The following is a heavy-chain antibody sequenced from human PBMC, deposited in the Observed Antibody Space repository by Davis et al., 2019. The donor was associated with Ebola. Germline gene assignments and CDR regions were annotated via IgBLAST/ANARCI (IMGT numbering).Heavy chain of an antibody. Sequence: PSETLSLTCTVSGGSFSSRAYYWGWIRQPPGKGLEWIGSIFYSGDTYYTPSLKSRVTFSIDTSKNQFSLRLSSVTAADTAVYYCARGWLRGAFDIWGQGTMVTVSP. J-gene: IGHJ3*02. D-gene: IGHD5-24*01. CDR2: IFYSGDT. CDR1: GGSFSSRAYY. V-gene: IGHV4-39*01. CDR3: ARGWLRGAFDI.